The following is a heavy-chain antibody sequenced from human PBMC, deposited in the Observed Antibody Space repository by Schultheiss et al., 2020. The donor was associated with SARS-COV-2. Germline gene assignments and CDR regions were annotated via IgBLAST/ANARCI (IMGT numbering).Heavy chain of an antibody. CDR3: ARALIAAAGPSFDY. CDR2: IWYDGSNK. CDR1: GFTFSSYG. J-gene: IGHJ4*02. V-gene: IGHV3-33*01. Sequence: GGSLRLSCAASGFTFSSYGMHWVRQAPGKGLEWVAVIWYDGSNKYYADSVKGRFTISRDNSENTLCLQMNSLRAEDTAVYYCARALIAAAGPSFDYWGQGALVTVSS. D-gene: IGHD6-13*01.